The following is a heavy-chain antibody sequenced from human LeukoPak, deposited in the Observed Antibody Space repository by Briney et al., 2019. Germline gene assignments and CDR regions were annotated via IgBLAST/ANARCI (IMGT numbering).Heavy chain of an antibody. CDR1: GYTFTSYY. J-gene: IGHJ6*02. V-gene: IGHV1-69*02. CDR2: IIPILGIA. D-gene: IGHD3-3*01. CDR3: ASRASSRITIFGVVTPSYYYGMDV. Sequence: ASVKVSCKASGYTFTSYYMHWVRQAPGQGLEWMGRIIPILGIANYAQKFQGRVTITADKSTSTAYMELSSLRSEDTAVYYCASRASSRITIFGVVTPSYYYGMDVWGQGTTVTVSS.